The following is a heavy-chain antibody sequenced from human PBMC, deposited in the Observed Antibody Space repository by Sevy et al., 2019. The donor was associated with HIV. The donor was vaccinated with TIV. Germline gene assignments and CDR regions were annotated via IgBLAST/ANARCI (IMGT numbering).Heavy chain of an antibody. D-gene: IGHD4-17*01. V-gene: IGHV3-48*03. J-gene: IGHJ4*02. CDR1: GFTFSSYE. CDR3: ARDLPPSATTVPHFDY. Sequence: GGSLRLSCTASGFTFSSYEMNWVRQAPGKGLEWVSYISNSGSTIHYSDSVKGRFTISRDNAKNSLYLHMNSLRAEDTAVYYCARDLPPSATTVPHFDYWGRGTLVTVSS. CDR2: ISNSGSTI.